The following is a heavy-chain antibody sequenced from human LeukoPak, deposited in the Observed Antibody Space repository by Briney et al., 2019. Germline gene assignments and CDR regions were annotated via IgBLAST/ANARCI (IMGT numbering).Heavy chain of an antibody. CDR2: ISGSGDNT. Sequence: GGSLRLSCAASGFTFSSYAMSWVRQAPGKGLEWVSSISGSGDNTYCADSVKGRFTISRDNSKNTLYLQMNTLRAEDTALYYCAKQGNAYDVWGQGTLVTVSS. CDR1: GFTFSSYA. CDR3: AKQGNAYDV. V-gene: IGHV3-23*01. J-gene: IGHJ3*01.